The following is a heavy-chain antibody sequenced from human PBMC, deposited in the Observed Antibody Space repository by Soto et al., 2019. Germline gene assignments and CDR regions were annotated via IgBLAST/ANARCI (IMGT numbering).Heavy chain of an antibody. CDR2: ISFDVSKK. D-gene: IGHD6-13*01. J-gene: IGHJ6*02. CDR1: VFTFSRDA. Sequence: SXRLWCAATVFTFSRDALHWVRQAPGKGLEFVAIISFDVSKKNYANPVKGRVTISREHSNNTPYPQLNNLKEEDTAGHCFAGSSLAEGSWYAENYYYGMDVWRQGTTVPVSS. CDR3: AGSSLAEGSWYAENYYYGMDV. V-gene: IGHV3-30*14.